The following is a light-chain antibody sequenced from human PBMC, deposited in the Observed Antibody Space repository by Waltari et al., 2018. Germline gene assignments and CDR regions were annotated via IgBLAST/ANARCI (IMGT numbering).Light chain of an antibody. CDR1: RSVVGGDHF. J-gene: IGLJ1*01. CDR3: SSSGTGGSYFV. V-gene: IGLV2-8*01. Sequence: QSALTQPPSSSGSPGVSVTISCPGTRSVVGGDHFVSSYQQYPGKAPKLLISEVSKRPSGVPNRFSGSKSGNTASLTVSGLQAEDEADYYCSSSGTGGSYFVFGTGTRVTVL. CDR2: EVS.